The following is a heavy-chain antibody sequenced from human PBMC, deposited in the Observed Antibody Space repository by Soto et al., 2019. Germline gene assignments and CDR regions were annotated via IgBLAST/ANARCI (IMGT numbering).Heavy chain of an antibody. J-gene: IGHJ6*02. D-gene: IGHD2-15*01. CDR3: AKELGYCSGGSCLYYYYYGMDV. Sequence: GGSLRLSCAASGFTFSSYGMHWVRQAPGKGLEWVAVISYDGSNKYYADSVKGRFTISRDNSKNTLYLQMNSLRAEDTAVYYCAKELGYCSGGSCLYYYYYGMDVWGQGTTVTVSS. CDR2: ISYDGSNK. CDR1: GFTFSSYG. V-gene: IGHV3-30*18.